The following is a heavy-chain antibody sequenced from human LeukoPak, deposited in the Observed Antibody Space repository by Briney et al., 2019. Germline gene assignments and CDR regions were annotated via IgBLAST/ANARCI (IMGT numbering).Heavy chain of an antibody. Sequence: SETLSLTCTVSGGSISSYYWSWIRQPPGKGLEWIGYIYYSGNTNYNPSLKSRVTISVDTSKNQFSLKLSSVTAADTAVYYCARARKTYYYDSSGYFDYWGQGTLVTVSS. CDR1: GGSISSYY. CDR3: ARARKTYYYDSSGYFDY. CDR2: IYYSGNT. D-gene: IGHD3-22*01. J-gene: IGHJ4*02. V-gene: IGHV4-59*01.